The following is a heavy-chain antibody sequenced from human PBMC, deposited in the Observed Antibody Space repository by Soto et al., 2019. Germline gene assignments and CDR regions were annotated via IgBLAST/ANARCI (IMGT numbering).Heavy chain of an antibody. Sequence: PGGSLRLSCAASGFTFSSYSMNWVRQAPGKGLEWVSYISSSSSTIYYADSVKGRFTISRDNAKNSLYLQMNSLRDEDTAVYYCARAEDTAMVGYYYGMDGWGQGTTVTVSS. J-gene: IGHJ6*02. CDR3: ARAEDTAMVGYYYGMDG. CDR1: GFTFSSYS. V-gene: IGHV3-48*02. CDR2: ISSSSSTI. D-gene: IGHD5-18*01.